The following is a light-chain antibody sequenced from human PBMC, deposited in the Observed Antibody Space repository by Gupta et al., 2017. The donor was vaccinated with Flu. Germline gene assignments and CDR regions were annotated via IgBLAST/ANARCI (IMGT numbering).Light chain of an antibody. CDR3: QQYYSSLLWT. V-gene: IGKV4-1*01. CDR1: QSVLYRSNNKNY. J-gene: IGKJ1*01. CDR2: WAS. Sequence: DILMTQSPDSPAVAVVATATSNGKSSQSVLYRSNNKNYLDGYQQKPGQPPKLLIYWASTREYGVPDRCSGSGSWTDFTLTISSMQAEDVAVYYCQQYYSSLLWTFGQGTKVEIK.